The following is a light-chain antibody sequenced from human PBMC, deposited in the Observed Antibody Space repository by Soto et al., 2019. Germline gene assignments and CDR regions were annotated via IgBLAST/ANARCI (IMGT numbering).Light chain of an antibody. CDR2: DVS. J-gene: IGLJ2*01. V-gene: IGLV2-14*03. Sequence: QSVLTQPASVSGSPGQSITISCTGTSSDIGGYNYVSWYQQHPGKGPKLMIYDVSDRPSGVSNRFSGSKSGNTASLTISGLQAEDEADYYCASYASSNTVLFGGGTKLTVL. CDR3: ASYASSNTVL. CDR1: SSDIGGYNY.